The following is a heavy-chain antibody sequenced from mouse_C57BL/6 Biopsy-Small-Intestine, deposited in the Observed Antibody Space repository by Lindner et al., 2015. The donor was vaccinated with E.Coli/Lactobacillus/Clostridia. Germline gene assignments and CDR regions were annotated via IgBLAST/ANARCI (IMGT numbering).Heavy chain of an antibody. CDR2: IYPGSGNT. J-gene: IGHJ4*01. CDR3: TRFDDGYCVEAMDY. D-gene: IGHD2-3*01. V-gene: IGHV1-66*01. CDR1: GYSFTSYY. Sequence: VQLQESGPELVKPGASVKISCKASGYSFTSYYIHWVKQRPGQGLEWIGWIYPGSGNTKYNEKFNGKATLTADTSSSTAYMQLSSLTSEDSAVYYCTRFDDGYCVEAMDYWGQGTSVTVSS.